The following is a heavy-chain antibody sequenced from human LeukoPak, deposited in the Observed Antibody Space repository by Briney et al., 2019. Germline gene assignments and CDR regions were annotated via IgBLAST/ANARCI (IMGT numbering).Heavy chain of an antibody. CDR2: ISRSGTII. Sequence: GGSLRLSCAASGFTFSGYEMNWVRQAPGKGLEWVSYISRSGTIISYADSVSGRLTISRDNAKNSLSLQMNSLRAEDTAVYYCARERDDYYFDYWGQGTLVTVSS. D-gene: IGHD3-3*01. V-gene: IGHV3-48*03. J-gene: IGHJ4*02. CDR1: GFTFSGYE. CDR3: ARERDDYYFDY.